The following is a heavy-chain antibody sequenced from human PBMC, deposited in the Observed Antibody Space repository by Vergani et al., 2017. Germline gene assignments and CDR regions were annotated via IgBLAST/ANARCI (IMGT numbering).Heavy chain of an antibody. CDR2: ISARYPST. CDR3: ARLSYDTTPYLQGGYGC. Sequence: VQLVESGGGVIQPGGSVRLSCAASGFTFSACPMTWVRQAPGKGLEWVSAISARYPSTYYADSVKGRFTISRDNSKNMLYLQMNSLRDEDTAVYYCARLSYDTTPYLQGGYGCWGQGTLVSVSS. D-gene: IGHD3-22*01. J-gene: IGHJ4*02. CDR1: GFTFSACP. V-gene: IGHV3-23*04.